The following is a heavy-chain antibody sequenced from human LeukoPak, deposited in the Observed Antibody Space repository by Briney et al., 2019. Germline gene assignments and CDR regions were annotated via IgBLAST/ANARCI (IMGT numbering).Heavy chain of an antibody. CDR3: AKDIHYDSSGYYYRGYFDY. V-gene: IGHV3-23*01. CDR1: GFTFNSYA. D-gene: IGHD3-22*01. Sequence: QPGGSLRLSCAASGFTFNSYAMSWVRQAPGKGLEWVSTISGSGGSTYYADSVKGRFTISRDNSKSTLYLQMDSLRAEDTAVYYCAKDIHYDSSGYYYRGYFDYWGQETLVTVSS. CDR2: ISGSGGST. J-gene: IGHJ4*02.